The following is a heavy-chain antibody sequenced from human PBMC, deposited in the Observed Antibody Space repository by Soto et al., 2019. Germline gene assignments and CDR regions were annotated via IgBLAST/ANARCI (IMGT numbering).Heavy chain of an antibody. Sequence: PSETLSLTCTVSGGSISSYYWSWIRQPPGKGLEWVGYIYYSGSTNYNPALKSRVTISVDPSKTQFFLKLSSVAAADTAVYYCEKGEGWFRGVLNSYYYYGMDVWGQGTTVTVSS. D-gene: IGHD2-15*01. V-gene: IGHV4-59*01. J-gene: IGHJ6*02. CDR2: IYYSGST. CDR3: EKGEGWFRGVLNSYYYYGMDV. CDR1: GGSISSYY.